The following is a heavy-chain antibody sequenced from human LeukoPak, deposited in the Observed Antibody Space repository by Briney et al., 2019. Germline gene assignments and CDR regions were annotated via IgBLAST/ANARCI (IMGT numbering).Heavy chain of an antibody. Sequence: SETLSLTCTVSGGSISSYYWSWIRQPAGKGLEWIGRIYTSGSTNYNPSLKSRVTMSVDTSKNQFSLKLSSVTAADTAVYYCAGEYYYGSGSYYNPGGSFDYWGQGTLVTVSS. CDR2: IYTSGST. J-gene: IGHJ4*02. CDR3: AGEYYYGSGSYYNPGGSFDY. D-gene: IGHD3-10*01. V-gene: IGHV4-4*07. CDR1: GGSISSYY.